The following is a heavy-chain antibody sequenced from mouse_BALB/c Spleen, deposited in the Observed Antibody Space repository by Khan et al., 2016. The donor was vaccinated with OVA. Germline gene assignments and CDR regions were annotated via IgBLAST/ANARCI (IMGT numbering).Heavy chain of an antibody. Sequence: VQLKESGPGLVKPSQSLSLTCTVTGYSITSDYAWNWIRQFPGNKLEWMGYISYSGNTTYNPSLKSRISITRDTSKNQFFLPLKSVTTEDTATYYCASDLGRYYAMDYWGQGTSVTVSS. CDR1: GYSITSDYA. D-gene: IGHD4-1*01. V-gene: IGHV3-2*02. J-gene: IGHJ4*01. CDR3: ASDLGRYYAMDY. CDR2: ISYSGNT.